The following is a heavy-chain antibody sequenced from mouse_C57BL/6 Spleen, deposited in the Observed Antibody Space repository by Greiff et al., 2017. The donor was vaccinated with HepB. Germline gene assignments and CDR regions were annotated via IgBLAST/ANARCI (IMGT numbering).Heavy chain of an antibody. D-gene: IGHD2-2*01. V-gene: IGHV1-42*01. CDR2: INPSTGGT. Sequence: EVQLQQSGPELVKPGASVKISCKASGYSFTGYYMNWVKQSPEKSLEWIGEINPSTGGTTYNQKFKAKATLTVDKSSSTTYMQLKSLTTEDSAVYYCAISPYGNDEGFAYWGQGTLVTVSA. CDR1: GYSFTGYY. CDR3: AISPYGNDEGFAY. J-gene: IGHJ3*01.